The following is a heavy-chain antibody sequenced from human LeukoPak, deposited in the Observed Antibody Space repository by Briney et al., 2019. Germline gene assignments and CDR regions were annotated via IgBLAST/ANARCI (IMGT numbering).Heavy chain of an antibody. D-gene: IGHD4-17*01. J-gene: IGHJ4*02. Sequence: GASVKVSCKASGGTFSSYAISWVRQAPGQGLEWMGGIIPIFGTANYAQKFQGRVTITADESTSTAYMELSSLRSEDTAVYYCAREIADGDYRSYYFDYWGQGTLVTVSS. CDR1: GGTFSSYA. CDR3: AREIADGDYRSYYFDY. CDR2: IIPIFGTA. V-gene: IGHV1-69*13.